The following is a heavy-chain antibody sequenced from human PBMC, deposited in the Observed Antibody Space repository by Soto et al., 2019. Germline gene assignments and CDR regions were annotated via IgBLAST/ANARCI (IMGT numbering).Heavy chain of an antibody. J-gene: IGHJ4*02. CDR1: GFTFSSYA. V-gene: IGHV3-30*03. D-gene: IGHD5-18*01. Sequence: PWGSLRLSCAASGFTFSSYAMHWVRQAPGKGLEWVAVISYDGYNKYYADSVKGRFTISRDNSKNALYLQMNSLRAEDTAVYYCVRGDGDYNDGNGYLARHWGQGTLVTVSS. CDR2: ISYDGYNK. CDR3: VRGDGDYNDGNGYLARH.